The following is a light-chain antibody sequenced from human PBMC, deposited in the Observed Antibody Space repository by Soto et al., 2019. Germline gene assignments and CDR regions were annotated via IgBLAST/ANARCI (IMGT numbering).Light chain of an antibody. J-gene: IGLJ1*01. V-gene: IGLV2-23*02. CDR3: CSYAGSNTLYV. CDR2: KFI. Sequence: QSVLTQPASVSGSPGQSITISSTGASSDVGTYNLVSCYQQNPGKAPKLIIYKFIKRPSGVSNRSSGSRSANTAPLPIPGLQAEDEADYSCCSYAGSNTLYVLGTGPKVPVL. CDR1: SSDVGTYNL.